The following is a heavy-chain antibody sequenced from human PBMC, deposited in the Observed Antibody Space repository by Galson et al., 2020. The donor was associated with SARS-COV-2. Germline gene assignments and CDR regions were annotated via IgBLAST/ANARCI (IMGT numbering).Heavy chain of an antibody. CDR2: ISDSGTNI. D-gene: IGHD6-13*01. Sequence: GESLKISCAASGLNFINYEMNWVRQAPGKGLEWISYISDSGTNIYYADSVKGRFTISRDNAKNSVYLQMTSLRAEDTAVYYCASPYLAAASFFGAFDLWGRGTLVTVSS. V-gene: IGHV3-48*03. CDR3: ASPYLAAASFFGAFDL. CDR1: GLNFINYE. J-gene: IGHJ3*01.